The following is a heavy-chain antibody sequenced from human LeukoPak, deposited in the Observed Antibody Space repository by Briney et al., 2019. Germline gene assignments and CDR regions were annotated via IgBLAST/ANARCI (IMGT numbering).Heavy chain of an antibody. CDR1: GFTFSSYA. CDR2: ISSSSSYI. J-gene: IGHJ5*01. V-gene: IGHV3-21*01. CDR3: ARGKTAFDILTGYDS. D-gene: IGHD3-9*01. Sequence: GGSLRLSCAASGFTFSSYAMNWVRQAPGKGLEWVSCISSSSSYIYYADSVKGRFTISRDNTKNSLILQMDSLIAEDTAVYYCARGKTAFDILTGYDSWGQGTLVTVSS.